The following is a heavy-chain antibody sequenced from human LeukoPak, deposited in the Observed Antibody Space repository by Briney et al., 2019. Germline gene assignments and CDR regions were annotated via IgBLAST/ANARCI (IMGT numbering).Heavy chain of an antibody. Sequence: GGSLRLSCVVSGFTFSSYSMNWVRQAPGKGLEWVSYISSSRRTIYYADSVKGRFTISRDNAKNSLSLQVNSLRDEDTAIYYCARDVGWAFDYWGQGMLVTVSS. CDR1: GFTFSSYS. CDR3: ARDVGWAFDY. J-gene: IGHJ4*02. CDR2: ISSSRRTI. D-gene: IGHD2-15*01. V-gene: IGHV3-48*02.